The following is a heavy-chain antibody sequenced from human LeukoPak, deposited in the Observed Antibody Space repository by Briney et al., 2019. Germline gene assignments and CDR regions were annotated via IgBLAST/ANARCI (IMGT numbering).Heavy chain of an antibody. J-gene: IGHJ5*02. Sequence: SETLSLTCTVSGGSISSSSYYWGWIRQPPGKGLEWIGSIYYSGSTYYNPSLKSRVTISVDTSKNQFSLKLSSVTAADTAVYYCARASWSGYRRGNWFDPWGQGTLVTVSS. CDR1: GGSISSSSYY. D-gene: IGHD5-12*01. V-gene: IGHV4-39*01. CDR3: ARASWSGYRRGNWFDP. CDR2: IYYSGST.